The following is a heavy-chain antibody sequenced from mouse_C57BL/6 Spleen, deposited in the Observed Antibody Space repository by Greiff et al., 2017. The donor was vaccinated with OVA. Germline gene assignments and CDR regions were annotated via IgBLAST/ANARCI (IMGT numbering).Heavy chain of an antibody. D-gene: IGHD1-1*01. V-gene: IGHV1-55*01. CDR3: ARWGITTVSYYFDY. CDR1: GYTFTSYW. J-gene: IGHJ2*01. CDR2: IYPGSGST. Sequence: QVQLQQPGAELVMPGASVKLSCKASGYTFTSYWMPWVKQRPGQGLEWIGDIYPGSGSTNYNEKFKSKATLTVDTSSSTAYMQLSSLTSEDSAVYYCARWGITTVSYYFDYWGQGTTLTVSS.